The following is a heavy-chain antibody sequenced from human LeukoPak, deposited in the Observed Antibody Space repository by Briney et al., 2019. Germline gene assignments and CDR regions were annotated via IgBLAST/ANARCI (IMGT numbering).Heavy chain of an antibody. V-gene: IGHV3-30*03. Sequence: GGSLRLSCAASGFTFSSYGMHWVRQAPGKGLEWVAVISYDGSNKYYADPVKGRFTISRDNSKNTLYLQMNSLRAEDTAVYYCATTGIAVAGTGAYYFDYWGQGTLVTVSS. CDR1: GFTFSSYG. D-gene: IGHD6-19*01. J-gene: IGHJ4*02. CDR3: ATTGIAVAGTGAYYFDY. CDR2: ISYDGSNK.